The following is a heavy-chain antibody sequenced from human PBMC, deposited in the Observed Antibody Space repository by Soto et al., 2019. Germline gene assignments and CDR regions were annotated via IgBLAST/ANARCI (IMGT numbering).Heavy chain of an antibody. CDR3: ARDSPPVDY. Sequence: QVQLVQSGAEVKKPGASVKVSCKASGYTFSSYGISWVRQAPGQGLEWMGWISAYNGNIKYTQKHQGRVTMTTDTSTNTAYMELRSLRSEDTAVYYCARDSPPVDYWGQGTLVTVSS. J-gene: IGHJ4*02. V-gene: IGHV1-18*01. CDR2: ISAYNGNI. CDR1: GYTFSSYG.